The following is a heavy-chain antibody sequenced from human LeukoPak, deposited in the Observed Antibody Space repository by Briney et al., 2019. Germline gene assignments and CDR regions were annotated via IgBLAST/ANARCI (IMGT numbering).Heavy chain of an antibody. J-gene: IGHJ4*02. Sequence: GASVKVSCTASGYTFTSYYMHWVRQTPGQGLEWMGIINPSGGSKSYAQKFQGRVTMTTDTSTTTAYMELRSLRSDDTAVYYCARDGNRRMYYYDKVGDYWGQGTLVTVSS. CDR3: ARDGNRRMYYYDKVGDY. CDR2: INPSGGSK. V-gene: IGHV1-46*01. CDR1: GYTFTSYY. D-gene: IGHD3-22*01.